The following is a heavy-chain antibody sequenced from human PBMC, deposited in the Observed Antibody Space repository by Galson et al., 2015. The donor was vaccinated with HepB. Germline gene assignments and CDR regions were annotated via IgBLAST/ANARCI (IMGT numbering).Heavy chain of an antibody. J-gene: IGHJ1*01. CDR2: FDPEDGET. V-gene: IGHV1-24*01. D-gene: IGHD3-22*01. CDR3: ATSPQNADVTTYYYDSHPVGYFQH. Sequence: SVKVSCKVSGYTLTELSMHWVRQAPGKGLEWMGGFDPEDGETIYALKFQGRVTMTEDTSTDTAYMELSSLRSEDTAVYYCATSPQNADVTTYYYDSHPVGYFQHWGQGTLVTVSS. CDR1: GYTLTELS.